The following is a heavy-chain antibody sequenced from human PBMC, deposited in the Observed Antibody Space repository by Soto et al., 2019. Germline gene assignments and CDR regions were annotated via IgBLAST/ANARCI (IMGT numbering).Heavy chain of an antibody. V-gene: IGHV3-48*02. Sequence: EVQLVESGGGLVQPGGSLSLSCAASGFTFSSYSMNWVRQAPGKGLEWVSYISSSSSTIYYADSVKGRFTISRDNAKNSLYLQMNSLRDEDTAVYYCAREFWPLNWFDPWGQGTLGTVSS. J-gene: IGHJ5*02. CDR3: AREFWPLNWFDP. D-gene: IGHD3-3*01. CDR1: GFTFSSYS. CDR2: ISSSSSTI.